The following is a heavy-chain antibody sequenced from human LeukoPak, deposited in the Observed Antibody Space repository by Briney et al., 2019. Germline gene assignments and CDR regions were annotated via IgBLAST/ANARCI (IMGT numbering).Heavy chain of an antibody. D-gene: IGHD3-22*01. Sequence: GASVKVSCKASGYTFSNNWMHWVRQAPGQGLEWVGIINPNGGYTAYAQKFQGRVTLTRDMSTTSVYMELTSLRSEDTAVYYCARAYYYDSSGYRDWYFDLWGRGTLVTVSS. CDR1: GYTFSNNW. CDR2: INPNGGYT. J-gene: IGHJ2*01. CDR3: ARAYYYDSSGYRDWYFDL. V-gene: IGHV1-46*01.